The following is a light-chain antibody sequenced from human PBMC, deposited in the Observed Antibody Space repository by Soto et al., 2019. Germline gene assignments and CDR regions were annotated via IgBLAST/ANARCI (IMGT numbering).Light chain of an antibody. V-gene: IGKV3-20*01. CDR1: QSVSSSY. Sequence: EIVLTQSPGTLSLSPGERATLSCRASQSVSSSYLAWYQQKPGQAPRLLIYGASSRATGIPDRFSGSGSGTDFTLTIGRLEPEDFAVYYCQQYGGSPRTFGQGTKVDI. CDR2: GAS. CDR3: QQYGGSPRT. J-gene: IGKJ1*01.